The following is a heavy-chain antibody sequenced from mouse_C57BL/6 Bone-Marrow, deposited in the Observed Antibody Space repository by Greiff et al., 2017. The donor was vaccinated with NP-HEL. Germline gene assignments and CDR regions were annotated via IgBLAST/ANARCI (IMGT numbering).Heavy chain of an antibody. Sequence: QVHVKQSGPGLVQPSQSLSITCTVSGFSLTSYGVHWVRQSPGKGLEWLGVIWSGGSTDYNAAFISRLSISKDNSKSQVFFKMNSLQADDTAIYYCARIPVLYYGSSYDYYAMDYWGQGTSVTVSS. J-gene: IGHJ4*01. CDR1: GFSLTSYG. V-gene: IGHV2-2*01. D-gene: IGHD1-1*01. CDR2: IWSGGST. CDR3: ARIPVLYYGSSYDYYAMDY.